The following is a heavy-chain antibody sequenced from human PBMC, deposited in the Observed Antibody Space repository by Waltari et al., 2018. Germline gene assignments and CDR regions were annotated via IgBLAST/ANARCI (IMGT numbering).Heavy chain of an antibody. J-gene: IGHJ4*02. V-gene: IGHV4-34*01. D-gene: IGHD1-26*01. CDR1: GRPFSGYS. CDR3: ARRSLYSGELLGY. Sequence: QVQLQQWGAGLLKPSRTLSLTCAVYGRPFSGYSWSWIRQPPGTVLEWVGEINHSGSTNYNTSVKSRVTISVDTSKNQCSLKLSSVTAADTAVYYCARRSLYSGELLGYWGQGTLVTVSS. CDR2: INHSGST.